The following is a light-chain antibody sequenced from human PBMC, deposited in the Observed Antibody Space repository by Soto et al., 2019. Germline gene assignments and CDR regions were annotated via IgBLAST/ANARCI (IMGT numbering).Light chain of an antibody. J-gene: IGKJ1*01. CDR3: QQYNNWPRT. V-gene: IGKV3-15*01. Sequence: EIVMTQSPATLSVPPGERATLSCRASQSVGSKLAWYQQKPGQAPRLLIYGASTRATGIPARFSGSGSGTEFTLTISSLQSEDFAVHYCQQYNNWPRTFGQGTKVDIK. CDR1: QSVGSK. CDR2: GAS.